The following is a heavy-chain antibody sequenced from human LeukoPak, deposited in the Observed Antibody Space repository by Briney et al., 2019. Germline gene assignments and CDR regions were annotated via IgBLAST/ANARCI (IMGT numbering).Heavy chain of an antibody. V-gene: IGHV4-30-2*01. CDR3: ARVLGNYYDSSGDAFDI. D-gene: IGHD3-22*01. CDR2: IYHSGST. Sequence: NPSQTLSLTCAVSGGSISSGGYSWSWIRQPPGKGLEWIGYIYHSGSTYYNPSLKSRVTISVDKSKNQFSLKLSSVTAADTAVYYCARVLGNYYDSSGDAFDIWGQGTMVTVSS. CDR1: GGSISSGGYS. J-gene: IGHJ3*02.